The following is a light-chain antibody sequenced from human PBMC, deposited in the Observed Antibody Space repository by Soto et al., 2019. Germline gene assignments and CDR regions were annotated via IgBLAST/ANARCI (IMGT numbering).Light chain of an antibody. V-gene: IGKV1-39*01. CDR1: QSISSS. CDR3: QQSYSTPPK. CDR2: AAS. Sequence: DIQMTQSPSSLSASVGDRVTITCRTSQSISSSLNWYQQKPGKAPKLLIYAASSLQSGVPSRFSGSGSGTDFTLTISSLQPEDFATYYCQQSYSTPPKFGQGTKVEIK. J-gene: IGKJ1*01.